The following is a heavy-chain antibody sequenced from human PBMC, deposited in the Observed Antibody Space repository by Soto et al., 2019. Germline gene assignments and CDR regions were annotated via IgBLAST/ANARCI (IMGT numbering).Heavy chain of an antibody. V-gene: IGHV4-59*01. CDR3: AKYRRTDAEGYTFEY. D-gene: IGHD2-15*01. J-gene: IGHJ4*02. CDR2: IYYSGNT. Sequence: QVQLQESGPRLVKPSETLSLTCTVSGDSISGYYWSWIRQPPGKGLQWIGYIYYSGNTNYNPSLKGRVTMSVDRSKNQFSLQVGSVTAADTAVYFCAKYRRTDAEGYTFEYWGQGALVTVSS. CDR1: GDSISGYY.